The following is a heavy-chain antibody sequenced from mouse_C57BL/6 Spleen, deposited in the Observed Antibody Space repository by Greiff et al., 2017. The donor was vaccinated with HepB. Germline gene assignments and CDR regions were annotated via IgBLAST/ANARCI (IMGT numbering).Heavy chain of an antibody. CDR3: ARAPFDY. J-gene: IGHJ2*01. CDR1: GYSITSGYY. CDR2: ISYDGSN. Sequence: DVKLQESGPGLVKPSQSLSLTCSVTGYSITSGYYWNWIRQFPGNKLEWMGYISYDGSNNYNPSLKNRISITRDTSKNQFFLKLNSVTTEDTATYYCARAPFDYWGQGTTLTVSS. V-gene: IGHV3-6*01.